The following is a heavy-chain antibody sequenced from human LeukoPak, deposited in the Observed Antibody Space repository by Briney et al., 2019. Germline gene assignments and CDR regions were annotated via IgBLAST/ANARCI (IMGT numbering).Heavy chain of an antibody. D-gene: IGHD4-23*01. CDR1: GFTFSRCA. J-gene: IGHJ4*02. CDR2: ISSSGVSI. Sequence: GGSLRLSCAASGFTFSRCAMTWVRQAPGKGLEWVSDISSSGVSIYSADSVQGRFTISRDNSKKTLYLKMNSLRAEDTAIYYCAMGFTGGGKLDNWGQGTLVTVSS. V-gene: IGHV3-23*01. CDR3: AMGFTGGGKLDN.